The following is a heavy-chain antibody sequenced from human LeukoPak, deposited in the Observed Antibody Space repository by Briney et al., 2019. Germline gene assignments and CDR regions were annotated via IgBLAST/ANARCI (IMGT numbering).Heavy chain of an antibody. J-gene: IGHJ5*02. CDR3: ARGYCSSTSCYAYNWFDP. D-gene: IGHD2-2*01. CDR1: GGSISSGSYY. V-gene: IGHV4-61*02. Sequence: SETLSLTCTVSGGSISSGSYYWSWIRQPAGKGLEWIGRIYTSGSTNYNPSLKSRVTISVDTSKNQFSLKLSSVTAVDTAVYYCARGYCSSTSCYAYNWFDPWGQGTLVTVSS. CDR2: IYTSGST.